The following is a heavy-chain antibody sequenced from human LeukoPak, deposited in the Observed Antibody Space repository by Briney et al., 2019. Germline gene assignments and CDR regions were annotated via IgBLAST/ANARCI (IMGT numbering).Heavy chain of an antibody. CDR2: ISAYNGNT. CDR3: ARDSGIAVALYFDY. Sequence: GASVKVSCKASGYTFTSYGISWVRQAPGQGLEWMGWISAYNGNTNYAQKLQGRVTMTTDTSTSTAYMELRSLRSEDTAVYYCARDSGIAVALYFDYWGQGTLVTVSS. CDR1: GYTFTSYG. D-gene: IGHD6-19*01. J-gene: IGHJ4*02. V-gene: IGHV1-18*01.